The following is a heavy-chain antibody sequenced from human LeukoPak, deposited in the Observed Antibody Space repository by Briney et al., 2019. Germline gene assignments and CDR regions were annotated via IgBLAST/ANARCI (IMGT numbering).Heavy chain of an antibody. CDR2: INHSGSP. D-gene: IGHD3-10*01. Sequence: PSDTLSLTCAVYGGSFRGYYWSWIRQPPGKGLEWIGEINHSGSPNYNPSLKGRVTISVDTSKNQFSLKLSSVTAADTAVYYCARHRVGGKFGIASWGQGTLVTVSS. CDR3: ARHRVGGKFGIAS. J-gene: IGHJ4*02. V-gene: IGHV4-34*01. CDR1: GGSFRGYY.